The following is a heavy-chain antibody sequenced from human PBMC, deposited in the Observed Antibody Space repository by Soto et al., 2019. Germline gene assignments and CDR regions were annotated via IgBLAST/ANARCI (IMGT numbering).Heavy chain of an antibody. CDR3: ARLSASWQWWFAP. CDR2: IYYSGNT. CDR1: GGSISSDDFY. Sequence: QVQLQESGPGLVKPSQTLSLTCTVSGGSISSDDFYWSWIRQHPGKGLEWIGYIYYSGNTYYNPSLTTRVTILVDTSTNPFSLTVSSVTAAHTAVYSCARLSASWQWWFAPWGQGTLVTVSS. V-gene: IGHV4-31*03. D-gene: IGHD2-2*01. J-gene: IGHJ5*02.